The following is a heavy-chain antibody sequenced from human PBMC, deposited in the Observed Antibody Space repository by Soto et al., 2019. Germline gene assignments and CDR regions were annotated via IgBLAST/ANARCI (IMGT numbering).Heavy chain of an antibody. Sequence: GGSLRLSCAASGFTFSSYSMNWVRQAPGKGLEWVSSISSSSSYIYYADSVKGRFTISRDNSKNTLYLQMNSLRAEDTAVYFCAKDVNYDVLTGYSYYWGQGTLVTVSS. CDR3: AKDVNYDVLTGYSYY. D-gene: IGHD3-9*01. CDR2: ISSSSSYI. V-gene: IGHV3-21*04. J-gene: IGHJ4*02. CDR1: GFTFSSYS.